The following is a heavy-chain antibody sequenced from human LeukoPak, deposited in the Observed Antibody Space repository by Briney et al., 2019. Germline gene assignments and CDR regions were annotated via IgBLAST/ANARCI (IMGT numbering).Heavy chain of an antibody. Sequence: SETLSLTCTVSGGSISSGGYYWSWIRQHPGKGLEWIGYIYYSGSTYYNPSLKSRVTISVDTSKNQFSLKLSSVTAADTAVYYCARAIYDFWSGYYSSAYWYFDLWGRGTLVTVSS. CDR2: IYYSGST. CDR3: ARAIYDFWSGYYSSAYWYFDL. V-gene: IGHV4-31*03. J-gene: IGHJ2*01. D-gene: IGHD3-3*01. CDR1: GGSISSGGYY.